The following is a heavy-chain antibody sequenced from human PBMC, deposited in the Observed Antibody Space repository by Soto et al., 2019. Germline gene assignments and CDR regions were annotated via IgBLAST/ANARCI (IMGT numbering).Heavy chain of an antibody. D-gene: IGHD3-22*01. CDR3: VRRSRDSSGYTH. Sequence: TLSLTCTVSGGSISSGGYYWSWIRQHPGKGLEWIGYIYYSGSTYYNPSLKSRVTISVDTSKNQFSLKLSSVTAADTAVYYCVRRSRDSSGYTHWGQGTLVTVSS. J-gene: IGHJ4*02. CDR2: IYYSGST. V-gene: IGHV4-31*03. CDR1: GGSISSGGYY.